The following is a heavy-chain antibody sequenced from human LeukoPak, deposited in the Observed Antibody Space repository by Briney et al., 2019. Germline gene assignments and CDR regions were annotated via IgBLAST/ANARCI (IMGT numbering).Heavy chain of an antibody. CDR2: ISSSSSTI. D-gene: IGHD5-18*01. Sequence: GGSLRLSCAASGFTFSTYSMTWVRQAPGKGLEWVSYISSSSSTIYYGGSVKGRFTVSRDNAKNSLYLQMNSLRAEDTAVYYCARDLTRGYNYGSEDYWGQGTLVTVSS. CDR1: GFTFSTYS. J-gene: IGHJ4*02. V-gene: IGHV3-48*01. CDR3: ARDLTRGYNYGSEDY.